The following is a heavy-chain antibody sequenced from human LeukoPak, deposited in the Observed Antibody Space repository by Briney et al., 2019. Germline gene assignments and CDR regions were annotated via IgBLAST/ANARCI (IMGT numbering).Heavy chain of an antibody. CDR3: ARGESSGRKDYYYMDV. V-gene: IGHV1-69*05. Sequence: PVKVSCKASGGTFSSYAISWVRQAPGQGPEWMGGIIPIFGTANYAQKFQGRVTITTDESTSTAYMELSSLRSEDTAVYYCARGESSGRKDYYYMDVWGKGTTVTVSS. D-gene: IGHD6-25*01. CDR1: GGTFSSYA. J-gene: IGHJ6*03. CDR2: IIPIFGTA.